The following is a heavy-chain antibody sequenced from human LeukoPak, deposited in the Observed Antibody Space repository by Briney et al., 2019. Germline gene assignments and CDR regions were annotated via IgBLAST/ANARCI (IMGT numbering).Heavy chain of an antibody. CDR2: INHRGNT. D-gene: IGHD1-26*01. CDR3: ARRLSSGSQVLDS. Sequence: PSETLSLTCAVYGGSFSDYYWTWVRQPPGRGLEWIGEINHRGNTNYNSSLKSRVLISVDTSKNQFSLNPGSVTAADTAIYYCARRLSSGSQVLDSWGQGTLVTVSS. J-gene: IGHJ4*02. CDR1: GGSFSDYY. V-gene: IGHV4-34*01.